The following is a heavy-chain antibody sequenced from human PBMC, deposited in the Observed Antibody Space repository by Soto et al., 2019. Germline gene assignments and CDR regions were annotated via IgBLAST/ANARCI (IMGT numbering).Heavy chain of an antibody. V-gene: IGHV3-48*02. J-gene: IGHJ4*02. Sequence: PGGSLRLSCAASGFTFSSYSMNWVRQAPGKGLEWVAYISSSSSTIYYASSVQGRFTISRDNAKNSLFLQMNSLRDEDTAVYYCARDPYSSGRYETDYWGQGTLVTVSS. D-gene: IGHD6-19*01. CDR1: GFTFSSYS. CDR2: ISSSSSTI. CDR3: ARDPYSSGRYETDY.